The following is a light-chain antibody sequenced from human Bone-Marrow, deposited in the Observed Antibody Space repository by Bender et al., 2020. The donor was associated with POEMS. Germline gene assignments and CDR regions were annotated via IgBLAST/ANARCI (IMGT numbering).Light chain of an antibody. CDR2: DVS. CDR1: SSDVGGYNY. V-gene: IGLV2-14*03. Sequence: QSALTQPASVSGSLGQSITISCTGTSSDVGGYNYVSWYQQHPDKAPKLIIYDVSHRPSGLSSRFSGSKSGNTASLAISDIQSEDEGDYYCSSWDDSLSGWVFGGGTKLTVL. J-gene: IGLJ3*02. CDR3: SSWDDSLSGWV.